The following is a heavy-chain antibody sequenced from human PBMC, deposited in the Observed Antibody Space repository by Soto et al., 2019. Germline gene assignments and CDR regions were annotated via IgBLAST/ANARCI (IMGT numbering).Heavy chain of an antibody. Sequence: QVQLVESGGGVVQPGRSLRLSCAASGFTFSSYAMHWVRQAPGKGLEWVAVISYDGSNKYYADSVKGRFTISRDNSKNTLYLQMNSLRAEDTAVYYCARGYCSSTSCYMGYGMDVWGQGTTVTVSS. CDR3: ARGYCSSTSCYMGYGMDV. J-gene: IGHJ6*02. D-gene: IGHD2-2*02. CDR1: GFTFSSYA. CDR2: ISYDGSNK. V-gene: IGHV3-30-3*01.